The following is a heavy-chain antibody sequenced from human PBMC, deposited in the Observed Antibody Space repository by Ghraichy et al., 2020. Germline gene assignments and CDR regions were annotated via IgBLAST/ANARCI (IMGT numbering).Heavy chain of an antibody. D-gene: IGHD2-15*01. J-gene: IGHJ4*02. CDR1: GFSFSSYA. CDR2: VKSSDEST. V-gene: IGHV3-23*01. CDR3: AKQDRGAAATPNFDY. Sequence: GSLRLSCAASGFSFSSYAMNWVRQAPGKGLEWVSTVKSSDESTYYADSVRGRFTVSRDNSKNTLYLQMNSLRAEDTAVYFCAKQDRGAAATPNFDYWGQGTLVTVSS.